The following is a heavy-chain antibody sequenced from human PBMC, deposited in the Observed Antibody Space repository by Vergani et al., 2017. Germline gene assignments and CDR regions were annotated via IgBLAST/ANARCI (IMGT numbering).Heavy chain of an antibody. D-gene: IGHD3-16*01. J-gene: IGHJ2*01. V-gene: IGHV3-9*01. CDR3: VKDNDYDADGPFDL. CDR1: GFTFQAFA. CDR2: IDRNYGVK. Sequence: VEAGGGLAQPGGSLRLSCTASGFTFQAFAFHWVRQVSGRGLEWVSGIDRNYGVKNGNSFEGRFSISRDNAKKAVFLQMNNLRHEDAALYFCVKDNDYDADGPFDLWGHGTLVTVSS.